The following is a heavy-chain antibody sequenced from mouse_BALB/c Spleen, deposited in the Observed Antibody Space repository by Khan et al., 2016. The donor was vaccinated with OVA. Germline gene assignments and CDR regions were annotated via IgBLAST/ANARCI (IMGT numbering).Heavy chain of an antibody. J-gene: IGHJ1*01. CDR3: ARKVHWYFDV. Sequence: QVQLQQSGAELAKPGASVKMSCKASGYTFTSYWMHWVKQRPGQGLEWIGYINPSTGYTEYNQKFKDKATLTADKSSSTAYMQLSSLTSEDSAVYYCARKVHWYFDVWGAGTTVTVSS. V-gene: IGHV1-7*01. CDR2: INPSTGYT. CDR1: GYTFTSYW.